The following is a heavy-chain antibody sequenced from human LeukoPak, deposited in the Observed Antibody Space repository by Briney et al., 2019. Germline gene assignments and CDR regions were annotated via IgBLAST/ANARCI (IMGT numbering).Heavy chain of an antibody. CDR3: ARDVATSGWATFY. D-gene: IGHD6-19*01. J-gene: IGHJ4*02. Sequence: GGSLRLSCAASGFTFSSYGMNWVRQAPGKGLEWVSYISSSSSSIYYADSVKGRFTISRDNAKNSLHLQMNSLRAEDTAVYYCARDVATSGWATFYWGPGTLVTVSS. CDR2: ISSSSSSI. CDR1: GFTFSSYG. V-gene: IGHV3-48*01.